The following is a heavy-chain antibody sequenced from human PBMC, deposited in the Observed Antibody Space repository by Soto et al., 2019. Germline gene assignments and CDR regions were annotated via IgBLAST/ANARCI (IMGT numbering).Heavy chain of an antibody. CDR2: ISAYNGNT. CDR1: GYTFTSYG. J-gene: IGHJ3*01. Sequence: GASVKVSCKASGYTFTSYGINWVRQAPGQGLEWMGWISAYNGNTNYAQRLQGRVTMTTDTSTNTAYMELRSLRSDDTAVYYCARERTWISASEVWGLGTMVTVSS. D-gene: IGHD5-12*01. CDR3: ARERTWISASEV. V-gene: IGHV1-18*01.